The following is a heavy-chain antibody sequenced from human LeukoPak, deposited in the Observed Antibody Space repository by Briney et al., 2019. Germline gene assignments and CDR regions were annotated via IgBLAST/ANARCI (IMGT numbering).Heavy chain of an antibody. Sequence: SETLSLTCTVSGGSISSRSDYWGWIRQTPGKGLEWIGNLDSSGSTYYNPSLKSRVTISVGTSKNQSSLNLRSVTAADTAIYFCSRSHDYGGLYFYYYMDVWGKGTTVTVSS. J-gene: IGHJ6*03. CDR3: SRSHDYGGLYFYYYMDV. D-gene: IGHD4-23*01. V-gene: IGHV4-39*01. CDR1: GGSISSRSDY. CDR2: LDSSGST.